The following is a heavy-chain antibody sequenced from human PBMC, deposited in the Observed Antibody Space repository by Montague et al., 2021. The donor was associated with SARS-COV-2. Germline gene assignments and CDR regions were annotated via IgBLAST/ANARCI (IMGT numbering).Heavy chain of an antibody. CDR2: VRDSGTT. J-gene: IGHJ3*02. D-gene: IGHD2-21*01. V-gene: IGHV4-59*08. CDR3: AIGGDSAKCGI. Sequence: SETLSLTCGVSGTSIMGYHWSWVRKPPGRGLEWIGDVRDSGTTNYNPSLNNRITISIDTSKAQFSLILTSVDAADTAVYYCAIGGDSAKCGIWGRGTLVTVSS. CDR1: GTSIMGYH.